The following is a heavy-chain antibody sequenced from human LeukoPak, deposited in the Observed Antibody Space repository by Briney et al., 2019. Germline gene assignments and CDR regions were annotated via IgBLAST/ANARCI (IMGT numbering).Heavy chain of an antibody. CDR1: GGSISSSSYY. V-gene: IGHV4-39*07. J-gene: IGHJ5*02. Sequence: SETLSLTCTVSGGSISSSSYYWGWIRQPPGKGLEWIGSIYYSGSTYYNPSLKSRVTISADTSKNQFSLKLSSVTAADTAVYYCARDRIVVVPAATPDWFDPWGQGTLVTVSS. CDR3: ARDRIVVVPAATPDWFDP. D-gene: IGHD2-2*01. CDR2: IYYSGST.